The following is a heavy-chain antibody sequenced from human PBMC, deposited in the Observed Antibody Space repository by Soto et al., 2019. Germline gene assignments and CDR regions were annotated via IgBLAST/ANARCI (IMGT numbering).Heavy chain of an antibody. CDR1: GFTFSSYG. CDR2: ISYDGSNK. D-gene: IGHD4-17*01. V-gene: IGHV3-30*18. Sequence: QVQLVESGGGEVQPGRSLRLSCAASGFTFSSYGMHWVRQAPGKGLEWVAVISYDGSNKYYADSVKGRFTISRDNSKNTLYLQMNSLRAEDTAVYYCAKDGHGEDPNHWGQGTLVTVSS. J-gene: IGHJ5*02. CDR3: AKDGHGEDPNH.